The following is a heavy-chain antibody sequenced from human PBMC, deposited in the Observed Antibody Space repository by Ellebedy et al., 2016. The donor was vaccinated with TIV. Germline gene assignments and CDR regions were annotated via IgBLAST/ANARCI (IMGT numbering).Heavy chain of an antibody. CDR2: IYPGDSDT. Sequence: ASVKVSCKGSGYSFTSYWIGWVRQMPGKGLEWMGIIYPGDSDTGYSPSFQGQVTISADKSISTAYLQWSSLKASDTAMYYCARTLEDAFDIWGQGTMVTVSS. V-gene: IGHV5-51*01. CDR3: ARTLEDAFDI. J-gene: IGHJ3*02. CDR1: GYSFTSYW.